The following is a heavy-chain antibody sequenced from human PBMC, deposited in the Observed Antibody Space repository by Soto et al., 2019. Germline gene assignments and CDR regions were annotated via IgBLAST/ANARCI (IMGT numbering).Heavy chain of an antibody. CDR3: ATGGRGRWLQRNRGPDY. V-gene: IGHV4-34*01. CDR1: GGSFSGYY. Sequence: QVQLQQWGAGLLKPSETLSLSCAVYGGSFSGYYWSWIRQPPGKGLDWIGEINHSGSTNYNPSLKSRVTISVDTSKNQFSLKLSSVTAADTAVYYCATGGRGRWLQRNRGPDYWGQGTLVTVSS. CDR2: INHSGST. D-gene: IGHD3-16*01. J-gene: IGHJ4*02.